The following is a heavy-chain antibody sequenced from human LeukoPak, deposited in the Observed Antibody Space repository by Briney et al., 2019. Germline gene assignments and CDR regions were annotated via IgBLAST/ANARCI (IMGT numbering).Heavy chain of an antibody. CDR1: GFTFNYYA. Sequence: PGGSLRLSCTASGFTFNYYAMYWVRQAPGKGLEWVSAISGRGADTYYADSVKGRFTVSRANSRNTLCLQMNSLRAEDTAVYYCAKGIDILTAYLDYWGQGTLVTVSS. CDR2: ISGRGADT. CDR3: AKGIDILTAYLDY. J-gene: IGHJ4*02. D-gene: IGHD3-9*01. V-gene: IGHV3-23*01.